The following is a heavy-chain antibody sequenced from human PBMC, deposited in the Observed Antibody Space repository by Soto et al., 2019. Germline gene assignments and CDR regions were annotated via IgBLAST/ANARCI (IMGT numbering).Heavy chain of an antibody. CDR2: IYPGDSDT. CDR3: ARSSSISVRPPSH. D-gene: IGHD6-6*01. Sequence: VQLVQSGAEVKKPGESLKISCKGSGYSFTSYWIGWVRQMPGKGLEWMGIIYPGDSDTRYSPSFQGQVTISADKSISTAYLPWSTLKASDTAMYYFARSSSISVRPPSHRGQGTLVTVSS. CDR1: GYSFTSYW. J-gene: IGHJ4*02. V-gene: IGHV5-51*01.